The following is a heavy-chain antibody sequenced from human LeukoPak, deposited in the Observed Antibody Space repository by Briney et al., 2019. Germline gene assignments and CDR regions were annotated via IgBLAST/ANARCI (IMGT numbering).Heavy chain of an antibody. D-gene: IGHD3-10*01. CDR2: INPSGGST. CDR1: GYTFTSFY. CDR3: AREGGLLWFGELMPFDY. J-gene: IGHJ4*02. Sequence: ASVKVSCKASGYTFTSFYMNWVRQAPGQGLEWMGKINPSGGSTTYAQKFQGRVTMTRDTSTSTVYVELSSLRFEDTAVYYCAREGGLLWFGELMPFDYWGQGTLVTVSS. V-gene: IGHV1-46*01.